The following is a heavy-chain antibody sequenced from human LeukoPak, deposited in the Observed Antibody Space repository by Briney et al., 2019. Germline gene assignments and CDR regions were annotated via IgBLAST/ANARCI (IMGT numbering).Heavy chain of an antibody. CDR3: AKDRRLEGIWCGELEY. J-gene: IGHJ4*02. CDR2: ISYDGSNK. Sequence: GGSLRLSCAASGCTFSSYGMHWVRQAPGKGLEWVAVISYDGSNKYYADSVKGRFTISRDDSKNTLYLQMNSLRAEDTAVYYGAKDRRLEGIWCGELEYWGQGTLVTVSS. D-gene: IGHD3-10*01. V-gene: IGHV3-30*18. CDR1: GCTFSSYG.